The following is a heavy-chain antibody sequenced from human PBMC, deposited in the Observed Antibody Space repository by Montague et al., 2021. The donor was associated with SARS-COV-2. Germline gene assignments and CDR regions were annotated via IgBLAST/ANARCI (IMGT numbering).Heavy chain of an antibody. CDR2: INHRGTS. CDR1: GGSFSDYY. J-gene: IGHJ4*02. D-gene: IGHD3-22*01. CDR3: ARGRQHFNMIVVVMTGGEYYFDY. V-gene: IGHV4-34*01. Sequence: SETLSLTCAVYGGSFSDYYWSWIRQPPGKGLEWIGEINHRGTSKYNTSLKSRVSISLDTSKNQFSLYLSSVTAADTAVDYCARGRQHFNMIVVVMTGGEYYFDYWGQGTLVTVSS.